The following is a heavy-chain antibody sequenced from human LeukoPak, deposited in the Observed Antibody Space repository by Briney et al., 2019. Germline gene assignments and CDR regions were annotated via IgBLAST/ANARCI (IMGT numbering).Heavy chain of an antibody. CDR1: GFTFSSYG. D-gene: IGHD2/OR15-2a*01. Sequence: PGGSLRLSCAASGFTFSSYGMHWVRQAPGKGLEWVALIRYDGSNKYYADSVKGRFTISRDNSKNTLYLQMNSLRAEDTAVYYCAKGRNSYYYYMDVWGRGTTVTISS. V-gene: IGHV3-30*02. J-gene: IGHJ6*03. CDR3: AKGRNSYYYYMDV. CDR2: IRYDGSNK.